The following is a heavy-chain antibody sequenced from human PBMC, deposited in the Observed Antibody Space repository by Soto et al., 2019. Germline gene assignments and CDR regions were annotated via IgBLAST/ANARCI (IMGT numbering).Heavy chain of an antibody. V-gene: IGHV4-34*01. Sequence: SETLSLTCAVYGGSFSGYYWSWIRQPPGKGLEWIGEINHSGSTNYNPSLKSRVTISVDTSKNQFSLKLSSVTAADTAVYYCWRHVHAYYFDSWGQGTLVTVSS. CDR2: INHSGST. J-gene: IGHJ4*02. CDR1: GGSFSGYY. CDR3: WRHVHAYYFDS.